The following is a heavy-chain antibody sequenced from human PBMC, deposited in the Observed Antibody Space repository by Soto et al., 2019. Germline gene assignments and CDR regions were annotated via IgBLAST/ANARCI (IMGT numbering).Heavy chain of an antibody. Sequence: QLQQWGAGLLKPSETLSLTCVVSGGSFSTYYYNWIRQSPGKGLEWIGEINHSGRNNYSPSLKSRVTMSFDTSKNQFALKLTSVTASDTAVYYCARGGSNDWQVAFDIWGQGTMVTVSS. CDR1: GGSFSTYY. CDR3: ARGGSNDWQVAFDI. D-gene: IGHD3-9*01. J-gene: IGHJ3*02. V-gene: IGHV4-34*01. CDR2: INHSGRN.